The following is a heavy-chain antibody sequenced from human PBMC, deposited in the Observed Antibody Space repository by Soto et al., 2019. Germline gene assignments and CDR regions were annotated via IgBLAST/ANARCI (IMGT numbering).Heavy chain of an antibody. CDR2: INAGNGNT. CDR1: GYTFTSYA. J-gene: IGHJ4*02. D-gene: IGHD3-10*01. CDR3: ARDVAYGLFEY. Sequence: ASVKVSCKASGYTFTSYAMHWVRQAPGQRLEWMGWINAGNGNTKYSQKFQGRVTITRDTSASTAYMEVSSLRSEDTAVYYCARDVAYGLFEYWGQGTLVTVSS. V-gene: IGHV1-3*01.